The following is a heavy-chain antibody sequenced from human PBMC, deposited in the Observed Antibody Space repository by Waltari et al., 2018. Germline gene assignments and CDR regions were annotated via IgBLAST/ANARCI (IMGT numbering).Heavy chain of an antibody. Sequence: EVQLVESGGDLVQPGGSLRLSCAASGFTFSNYWMHWVRQAPGKGLAWVSRINGDGSSTVYANSVAGRFTISRDNAKNTVYLEMSGLRAEDTAVYYCTRGEINYSRFDYWGQGSLVTVSS. CDR2: INGDGSST. CDR3: TRGEINYSRFDY. D-gene: IGHD4-4*01. CDR1: GFTFSNYW. J-gene: IGHJ4*02. V-gene: IGHV3-74*01.